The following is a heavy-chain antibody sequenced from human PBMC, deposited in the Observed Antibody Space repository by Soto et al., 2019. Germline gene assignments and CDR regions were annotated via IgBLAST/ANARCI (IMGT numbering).Heavy chain of an antibody. V-gene: IGHV3-23*01. J-gene: IGHJ4*02. CDR1: GFSFRNYG. D-gene: IGHD2-2*01. CDR2: ITNRGETT. CDR3: NKDNNSSVPG. Sequence: GGSLRLACVACGFSFRNYGMTWVRQAPGKGLEWVAIITNRGETTYYADSVKGRFTVSRDNSKNTLYLQMNSLRAEDTAIYYCNKDNNSSVPGWGQGTLVTVSS.